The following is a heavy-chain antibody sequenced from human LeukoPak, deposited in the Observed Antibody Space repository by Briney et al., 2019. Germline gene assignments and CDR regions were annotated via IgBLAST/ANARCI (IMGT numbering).Heavy chain of an antibody. D-gene: IGHD3-10*01. CDR3: ARVLRITMVRGALDY. Sequence: ASVKVSCKTSGYSFTSYGISWVRQAPGQGLEWMGWINPNSGGTNYAQKFQGRVTMTRDTSISTAYMELSRLRSDDTAVYYCARVLRITMVRGALDYWGQGTLVTVSS. J-gene: IGHJ4*02. V-gene: IGHV1-2*02. CDR2: INPNSGGT. CDR1: GYSFTSYG.